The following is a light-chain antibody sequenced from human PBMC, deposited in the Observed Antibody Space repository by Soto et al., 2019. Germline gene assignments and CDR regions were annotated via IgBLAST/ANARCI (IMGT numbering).Light chain of an antibody. CDR1: SSDVGGYDY. J-gene: IGLJ2*01. Sequence: QSALTQPASVSGSPGQSIAISCTGTSSDVGGYDYVSWHQQHPGKAPKLLIYDVTNRPSGVSNRFSGSKSANTASLTISGLQAEDEADYFCSSYATSSTPHVVFGGGTKLTVL. CDR2: DVT. V-gene: IGLV2-14*01. CDR3: SSYATSSTPHVV.